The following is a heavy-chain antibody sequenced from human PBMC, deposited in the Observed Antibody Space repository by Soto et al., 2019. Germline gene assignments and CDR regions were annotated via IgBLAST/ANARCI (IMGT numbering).Heavy chain of an antibody. CDR2: VNPMFNST. V-gene: IGHV1-69*01. Sequence: QVQLVQSGAEVKKPGSSVKVSCEAPGGTFDHAAITWVRQAPGQGLEWMGGVNPMFNSTHYAQKFQGRVTITAAAATSTAFMELRRLRSDDTAVYYCARQIFAADYWGQGTLLIVSS. D-gene: IGHD3-9*01. CDR1: GGTFDHAA. CDR3: ARQIFAADY. J-gene: IGHJ4*02.